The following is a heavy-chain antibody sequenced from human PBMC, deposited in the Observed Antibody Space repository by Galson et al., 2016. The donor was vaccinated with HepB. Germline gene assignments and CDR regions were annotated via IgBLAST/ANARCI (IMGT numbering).Heavy chain of an antibody. Sequence: SLRLSCAASGFTFSSYSMNWVRQAPGKGLEWVSCISGGGSYIYYADSVKGRFTVSRDNAKNSVSLQMHSLGAGDTAMYSCARVPDSTGWYGSDFWGQGTLVTVSS. J-gene: IGHJ4*02. CDR1: GFTFSSYS. CDR2: ISGGGSYI. D-gene: IGHD6-19*01. CDR3: ARVPDSTGWYGSDF. V-gene: IGHV3-21*01.